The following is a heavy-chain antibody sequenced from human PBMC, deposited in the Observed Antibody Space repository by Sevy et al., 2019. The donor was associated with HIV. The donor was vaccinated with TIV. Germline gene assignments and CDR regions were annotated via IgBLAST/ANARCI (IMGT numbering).Heavy chain of an antibody. V-gene: IGHV3-23*01. CDR2: LSFGCGEI. D-gene: IGHD2-8*01. J-gene: IGHJ4*02. CDR1: GFTFSKYS. Sequence: GGSLRLSCAASGFTFSKYSMSWVRQPPGKGLEWVSTLSFGCGEINYADSVKGRFTISRDNSKSSVYLQMNNLRPEDTAVYYCAREGCTKPQDYWSQGTLVTVSS. CDR3: AREGCTKPQDY.